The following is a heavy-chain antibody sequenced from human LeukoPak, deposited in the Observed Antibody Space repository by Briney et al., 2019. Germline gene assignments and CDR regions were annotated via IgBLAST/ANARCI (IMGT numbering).Heavy chain of an antibody. D-gene: IGHD3/OR15-3a*01. CDR1: GGSISSGDYS. CDR3: ARQGVDATPFQH. V-gene: IGHV4-30-4*01. CDR2: IYYSGTT. Sequence: PSETLCLTCTVSGGSISSGDYSWSWIRQPPGKGLEGIGYIYYSGTTYYNPSLKSRITISVDTTNNQFSPKLSSVTSADKALYYCARQGVDATPFQHWAQGTLVTVSS. J-gene: IGHJ1*01.